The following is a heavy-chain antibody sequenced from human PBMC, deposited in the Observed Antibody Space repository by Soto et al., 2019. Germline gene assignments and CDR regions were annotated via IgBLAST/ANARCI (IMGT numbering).Heavy chain of an antibody. CDR1: GFTFSSYG. CDR2: IWYDGSNK. D-gene: IGHD1-1*01. Sequence: QVQLVESGGGVVQPGRSLRLSCAASGFTFSSYGMHWVRQAPGKGLEWVAVIWYDGSNKYYADSVKGRFTISRDNSKNTLYLQMNSLRAEDTAVYYCAREGLEGDRDYYGMDVWGQGTTVTVSS. V-gene: IGHV3-33*01. CDR3: AREGLEGDRDYYGMDV. J-gene: IGHJ6*02.